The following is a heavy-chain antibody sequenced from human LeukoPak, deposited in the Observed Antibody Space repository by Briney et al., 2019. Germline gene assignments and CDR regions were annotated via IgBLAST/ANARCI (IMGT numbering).Heavy chain of an antibody. D-gene: IGHD3-10*01. V-gene: IGHV6-1*01. J-gene: IGHJ4*02. Sequence: SQTLSLTCASSGDSRSGSPAVWNWIRQSPSRSLEWLGRACYRSNWYIDYAVSVKGRITITPDTFKNQFSLQLNSVTPEDTAVYYCARGAVRGGTNFDYWGQGTLVTVSS. CDR3: ARGAVRGGTNFDY. CDR1: GDSRSGSPAV. CDR2: ACYRSNWYI.